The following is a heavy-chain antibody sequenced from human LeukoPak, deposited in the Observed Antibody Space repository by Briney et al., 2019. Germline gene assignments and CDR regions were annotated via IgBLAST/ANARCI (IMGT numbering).Heavy chain of an antibody. J-gene: IGHJ4*02. CDR2: FDPENGET. V-gene: IGHV1-24*01. CDR1: GYTLTGLS. D-gene: IGHD3-9*01. CDR3: ARGGVLRYFDGLLYLDY. Sequence: ASVKVSCKVSGYTLTGLSMHWVRQAPGKGLEWMGTFDPENGETIYAQKFQGRVTITADESTSTSYMELSSLRLEDTAVYYCARGGVLRYFDGLLYLDYWGQGTLVTVSS.